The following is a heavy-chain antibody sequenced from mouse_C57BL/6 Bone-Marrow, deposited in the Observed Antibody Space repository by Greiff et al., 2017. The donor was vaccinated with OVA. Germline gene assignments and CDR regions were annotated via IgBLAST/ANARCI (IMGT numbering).Heavy chain of an antibody. CDR2: ISSGSSTI. D-gene: IGHD1-1*01. Sequence: EVQLQQSGGGLVKPGGSLKLSCAASGFTFSDYGMHWVRQAPEKGLEWVAYISSGSSTIYYADTVKGRFTISRDNAKNTLFLQMTSLRSEDTAMYYCARSSRYFDVWGTGTTVTVSS. J-gene: IGHJ1*03. CDR1: GFTFSDYG. CDR3: ARSSRYFDV. V-gene: IGHV5-17*01.